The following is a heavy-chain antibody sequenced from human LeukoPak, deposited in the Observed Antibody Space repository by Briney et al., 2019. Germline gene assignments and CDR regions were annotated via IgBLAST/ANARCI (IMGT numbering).Heavy chain of an antibody. V-gene: IGHV3-30-3*01. J-gene: IGHJ4*02. CDR1: GFTFSSYA. Sequence: HPGGSLRLSCAASGFTFSSYATHWVRQAPGKGLEWVAVISYDGSNKYYADSVKGRFTISRDNSKNTLYLQMNSLRAEDTAVYYCAREGIAVAGSHDYWGQGTLVTVSS. CDR2: ISYDGSNK. D-gene: IGHD6-19*01. CDR3: AREGIAVAGSHDY.